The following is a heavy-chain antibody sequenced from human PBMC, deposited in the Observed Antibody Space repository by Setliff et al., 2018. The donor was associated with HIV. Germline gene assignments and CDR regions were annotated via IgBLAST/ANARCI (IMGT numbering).Heavy chain of an antibody. Sequence: GGSLRLSCVASGFTFSDYYISWVRQAPGKGLEWVSYISAINSYTNYADSVRGRFTVSRDNAKKSVFLQMNSLRVDDTAVYYCTTENHSYCGQGTLVTVSS. CDR1: GFTFSDYY. CDR3: TTENHSY. V-gene: IGHV3-11*06. J-gene: IGHJ4*02. CDR2: ISAINSYT. D-gene: IGHD4-4*01.